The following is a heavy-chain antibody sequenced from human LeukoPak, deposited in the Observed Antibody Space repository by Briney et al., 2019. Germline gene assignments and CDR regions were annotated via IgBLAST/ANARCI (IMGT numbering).Heavy chain of an antibody. D-gene: IGHD6-19*01. CDR3: ARDPGSGWYNWFDP. Sequence: ASVKVSCKASGYTFTSYYMHWVRQAPGQGLEWMGWISAYNGNTNYAQKLQGRVTMTTDTSTSTAYMELRSLRSDDTAVYYCARDPGSGWYNWFDPWGQGTLVTVSS. CDR2: ISAYNGNT. CDR1: GYTFTSYY. J-gene: IGHJ5*02. V-gene: IGHV1-18*04.